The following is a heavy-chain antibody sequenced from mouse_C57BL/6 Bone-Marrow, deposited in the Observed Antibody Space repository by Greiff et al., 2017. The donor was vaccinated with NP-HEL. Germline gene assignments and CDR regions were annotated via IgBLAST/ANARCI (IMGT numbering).Heavy chain of an antibody. J-gene: IGHJ2*01. CDR3: ARFITTVVATRDFDY. CDR1: GYTFTSYW. CDR2: IDPSDSYT. D-gene: IGHD1-1*01. Sequence: VQLQQSGAELVKPGASVKLSCKASGYTFTSYWMQWVKQRPGQGLEWIGEIDPSDSYTNYNQKFKGKATLTVDTSSSTAYMQLSSLTSEDSAVYYCARFITTVVATRDFDYWGQGTTLTVSS. V-gene: IGHV1-50*01.